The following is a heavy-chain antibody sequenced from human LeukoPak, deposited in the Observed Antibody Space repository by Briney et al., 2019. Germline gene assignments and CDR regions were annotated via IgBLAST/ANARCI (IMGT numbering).Heavy chain of an antibody. CDR3: ARVYYYGSGSYSGDY. CDR1: GLTFSSYA. Sequence: GRSLRLSCAASGLTFSSYAMHWVRQAPGKGPEGVAVISYDGSNKYYADSVKGRFTISRDNSKNTLYLQMNSLRAEDTAVYYCARVYYYGSGSYSGDYWGQGTLVTVSS. J-gene: IGHJ4*02. V-gene: IGHV3-30*04. D-gene: IGHD3-10*01. CDR2: ISYDGSNK.